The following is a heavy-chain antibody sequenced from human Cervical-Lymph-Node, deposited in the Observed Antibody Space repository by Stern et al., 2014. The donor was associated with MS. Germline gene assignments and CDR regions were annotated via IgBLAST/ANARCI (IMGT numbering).Heavy chain of an antibody. CDR3: ARDSEQWLKNYGMDV. J-gene: IGHJ6*02. CDR1: GYTFTIYP. Sequence: VQLLQPGAEVKKPGASVKVSCKASGYTFTIYPMHWVRQAPGQRLEGMGRINAGNGNTKYSQKFQGRVPITRDTSASTAYMELSSLRSEDTAVYYCARDSEQWLKNYGMDVWGQGTTVTVSS. D-gene: IGHD6-19*01. V-gene: IGHV1-3*01. CDR2: INAGNGNT.